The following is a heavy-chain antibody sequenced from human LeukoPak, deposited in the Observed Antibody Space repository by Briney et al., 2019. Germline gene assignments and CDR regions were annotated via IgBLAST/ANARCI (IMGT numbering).Heavy chain of an antibody. CDR3: ARELDCSSTSCYMT. D-gene: IGHD2-2*02. CDR1: GYTFTGYY. V-gene: IGHV1-2*04. J-gene: IGHJ5*02. Sequence: ASVKVSCKASGYTFTGYYMHWVRQAPGQGLEWMGWINPNSGGTNYAQKFQGWVTMTRDTSISTAYMELSRLRSEGTAVYYCARELDCSSTSCYMTWGQGTLVTVSS. CDR2: INPNSGGT.